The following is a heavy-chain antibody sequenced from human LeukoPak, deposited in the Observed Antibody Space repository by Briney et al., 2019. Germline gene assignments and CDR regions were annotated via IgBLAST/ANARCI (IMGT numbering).Heavy chain of an antibody. CDR2: ISSSGNAI. D-gene: IGHD3-10*01. CDR1: GFPFSSYE. CDR3: ARHFGPFAIQPGMDV. Sequence: QPGGSLRLSCAASGFPFSSYEMNWVRQAPGKGLEWVSYISSSGNAIYYADSVKGRFTISRDNAKNSLYLQMNSLRAEDTAVYYCARHFGPFAIQPGMDVWGKGTTVTVSS. J-gene: IGHJ6*04. V-gene: IGHV3-48*03.